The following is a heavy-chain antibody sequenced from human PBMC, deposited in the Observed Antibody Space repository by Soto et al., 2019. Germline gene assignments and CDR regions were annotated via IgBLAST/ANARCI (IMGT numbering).Heavy chain of an antibody. CDR3: ARSGDYGGGINY. J-gene: IGHJ4*02. Sequence: PGGSLRLSCAASGFTFNEYYMSWIRQAPGKGLEWISYSSNSGTFARYADSVKGRFSISRDNAKNSLYLQINSLRGDDTAIYYCARSGDYGGGINYWGQGTLVTVSS. D-gene: IGHD4-17*01. CDR1: GFTFNEYY. V-gene: IGHV3-11*06. CDR2: SSNSGTFA.